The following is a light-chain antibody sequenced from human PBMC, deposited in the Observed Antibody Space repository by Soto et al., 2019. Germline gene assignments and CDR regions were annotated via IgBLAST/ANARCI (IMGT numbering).Light chain of an antibody. V-gene: IGKV3-11*01. CDR1: QSVSSY. J-gene: IGKJ2*01. Sequence: EIVLTQSPATLSLSPGERATLSCRASQSVSSYLAWYQQKPGQAPRLLIYDASNRATGIPARFSGSGSGTYFTLTISSLEPEDFAFYYCQHRSNWPPYTFGQGTKLEIK. CDR3: QHRSNWPPYT. CDR2: DAS.